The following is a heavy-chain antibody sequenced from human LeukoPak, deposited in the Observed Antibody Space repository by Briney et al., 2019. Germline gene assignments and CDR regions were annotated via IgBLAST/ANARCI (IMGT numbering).Heavy chain of an antibody. CDR3: ARVGNCSGGSCYFDY. CDR1: GFTFSSYA. CDR2: ISYDGSNK. V-gene: IGHV3-30-3*01. J-gene: IGHJ4*02. D-gene: IGHD2-15*01. Sequence: GGSLRLSCAPSGFTFSSYAMHWVRQAPGKGLEWVAVISYDGSNKYYADSVKGRFTISRDNSKNTLYLQMNSLRAEDTAVYYCARVGNCSGGSCYFDYWGQGTLVTVSS.